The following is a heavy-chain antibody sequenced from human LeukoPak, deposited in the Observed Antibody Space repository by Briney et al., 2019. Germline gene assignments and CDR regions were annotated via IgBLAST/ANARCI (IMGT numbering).Heavy chain of an antibody. V-gene: IGHV3-23*01. D-gene: IGHD3-10*01. CDR3: AKNRRVQFGELGY. Sequence: PGGSLRLSCAAFGFTFSSYGMSWVRQAPGKGLEWVSAISGSGGSTCYADSVKGRFTISRDNSKNTLYLQMNSLRAEDTAVYYCAKNRRVQFGELGYWGQGTLVTVSS. CDR1: GFTFSSYG. J-gene: IGHJ4*02. CDR2: ISGSGGST.